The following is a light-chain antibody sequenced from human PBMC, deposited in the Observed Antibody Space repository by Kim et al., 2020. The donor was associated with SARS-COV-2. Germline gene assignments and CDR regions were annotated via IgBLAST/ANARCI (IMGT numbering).Light chain of an antibody. CDR3: AAWDGRLNGYV. Sequence: QSVLTQPPSASGTPGQRVTISCSGSSSNVGTKTVNWYQQLPGTAPKLLIYNNNQRPSGVPDRFSGSKSGTSASLAISGLQSEDEADYHCAAWDGRLNGYVSGAGTKVTVL. V-gene: IGLV1-44*01. CDR2: NNN. CDR1: SSNVGTKT. J-gene: IGLJ1*01.